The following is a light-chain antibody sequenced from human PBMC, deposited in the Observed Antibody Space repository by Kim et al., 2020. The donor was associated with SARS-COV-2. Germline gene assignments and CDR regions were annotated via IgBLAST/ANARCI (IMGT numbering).Light chain of an antibody. Sequence: SYTISCTGTSRHVGGYTLVSSYQQHPGKAPQLMIYEVSKRPSEVSNRFSDSKSGYTASLTICWLQAEDEADYYCCPYAGSSILVFGRGTQLTVL. CDR3: CPYAGSSILV. CDR1: SRHVGGYTL. CDR2: EVS. V-gene: IGLV2-23*02. J-gene: IGLJ2*01.